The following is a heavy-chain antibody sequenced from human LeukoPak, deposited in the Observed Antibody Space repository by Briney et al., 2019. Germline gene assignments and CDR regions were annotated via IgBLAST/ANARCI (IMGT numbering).Heavy chain of an antibody. J-gene: IGHJ4*02. CDR1: GFTFSSYW. CDR2: IKQDGSEK. Sequence: GGSLRLSCAASGFTFSSYWMSWVRQAPGKGLEWVANIKQDGSEKYYVDSVKGRFTISRDNAKNSLYLQMNSLRAEDTAVYYCASSGQWLVRYHFDYWGQGTLVTVSS. D-gene: IGHD6-19*01. V-gene: IGHV3-7*01. CDR3: ASSGQWLVRYHFDY.